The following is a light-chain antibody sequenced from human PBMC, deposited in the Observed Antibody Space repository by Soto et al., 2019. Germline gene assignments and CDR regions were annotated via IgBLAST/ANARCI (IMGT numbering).Light chain of an antibody. Sequence: QSVLTQPPSASGTPGQRVTISCSGSSSNIGRHGVNWYQHLPGAAPKLLIYSNNQRPSGVPDRFSGSTSGTSVSLTISGLQSEDEADYCCATWDDSLNGVVFGGGTQLTVL. CDR2: SNN. CDR3: ATWDDSLNGVV. J-gene: IGLJ2*01. V-gene: IGLV1-44*01. CDR1: SSNIGRHG.